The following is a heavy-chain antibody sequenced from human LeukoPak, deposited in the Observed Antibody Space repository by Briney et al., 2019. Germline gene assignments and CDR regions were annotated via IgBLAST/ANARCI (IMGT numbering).Heavy chain of an antibody. J-gene: IGHJ4*02. CDR2: ISGSGGST. D-gene: IGHD3-9*01. CDR3: AKDPELRYSHDFDY. Sequence: PGGSLRLSCAASGFTFSSYAMSWVRQAPGKGLEWVSAISGSGGSTYYADSVKGRFTISRDNSKNTLYLQMNSLRAEDTAVYYCAKDPELRYSHDFDYWGQGTLVTVSP. CDR1: GFTFSSYA. V-gene: IGHV3-23*01.